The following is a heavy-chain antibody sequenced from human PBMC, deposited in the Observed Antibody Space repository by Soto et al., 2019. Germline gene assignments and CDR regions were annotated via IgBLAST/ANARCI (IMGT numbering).Heavy chain of an antibody. CDR1: GFTFSSYA. J-gene: IGHJ6*02. D-gene: IGHD1-26*01. CDR3: ASGRGRYFYYGMDV. Sequence: EVQLLESGGGLVQPGGYLRLSCAASGFTFSSYAITWVRQAPGKGLEWVSVISGSGDRTYYADSVKGRFTISRDNSKNTLYLQMNSLRAEDTAVYYCASGRGRYFYYGMDVWGQGTTVTVSS. CDR2: ISGSGDRT. V-gene: IGHV3-23*01.